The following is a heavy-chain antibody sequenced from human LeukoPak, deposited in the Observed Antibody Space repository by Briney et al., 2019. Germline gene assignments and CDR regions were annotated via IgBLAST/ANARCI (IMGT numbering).Heavy chain of an antibody. Sequence: SGGSLRLSCAASGFTFSSYSMNWVRQAPGKGLEWVSSISSSSSYIYYADSVKGRFTISRDNAKYSLYLQMNSLRAEDTAVYYCWLGYFDWLLQGSYYYYGMDVWGKGTTVTVSS. V-gene: IGHV3-21*01. CDR1: GFTFSSYS. CDR2: ISSSSSYI. D-gene: IGHD3-9*01. J-gene: IGHJ6*04. CDR3: WLGYFDWLLQGSYYYYGMDV.